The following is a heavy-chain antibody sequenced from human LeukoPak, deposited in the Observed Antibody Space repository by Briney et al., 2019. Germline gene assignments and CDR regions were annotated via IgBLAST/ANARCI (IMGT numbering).Heavy chain of an antibody. D-gene: IGHD7-27*01. V-gene: IGHV1-3*01. CDR3: ATGDRRNY. Sequence: GAPVKVSCEASGYTFSSYAMHWMRQAPGQRPEWMGWINGGNDNTKYSQKFQGRPTITRDTSASTAYMELSSLRSGDTAVYYCATGDRRNYWGQGTLVTVSA. CDR2: INGGNDNT. CDR1: GYTFSSYA. J-gene: IGHJ4*02.